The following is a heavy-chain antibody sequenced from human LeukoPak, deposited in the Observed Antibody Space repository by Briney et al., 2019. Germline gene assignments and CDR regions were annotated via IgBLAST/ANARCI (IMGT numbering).Heavy chain of an antibody. CDR3: AKVPNAGYSSSPDY. Sequence: TGGSLRLSCAASGFTFSSYAMSWVRQAPGKGLEWVSAISGSGGSTYYADSVKGRFTISRDNSKNTLYLQMNSLRAEDTAVYYCAKVPNAGYSSSPDYWGQGTLVTVSS. D-gene: IGHD6-13*01. J-gene: IGHJ4*02. CDR2: ISGSGGST. CDR1: GFTFSSYA. V-gene: IGHV3-23*01.